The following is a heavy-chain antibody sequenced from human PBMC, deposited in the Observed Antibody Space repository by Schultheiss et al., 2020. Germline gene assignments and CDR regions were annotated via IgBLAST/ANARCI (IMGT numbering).Heavy chain of an antibody. CDR1: GGSISSYY. D-gene: IGHD3-10*01. Sequence: SETLSLTCTVSGGSISSYYWGWIRQPPGKGLEWIGSIYYSGSTNYNPSLKSRVTISVDTSKNQFSLTLTSVTAADTALYYCAVRSSTWFDPWGQGTLVTVSS. J-gene: IGHJ5*02. CDR2: IYYSGST. V-gene: IGHV4-39*07. CDR3: AVRSSTWFDP.